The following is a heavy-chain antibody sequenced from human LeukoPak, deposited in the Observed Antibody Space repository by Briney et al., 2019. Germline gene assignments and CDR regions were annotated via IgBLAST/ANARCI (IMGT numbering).Heavy chain of an antibody. CDR1: GFTFSSYA. V-gene: IGHV3-30*04. Sequence: GGSMRLSCAASGFTFSSYAMHWVRQAPGKGLEWVAVISYDGSNKYYADSVKGRFTISRDNSKNTLYLQMNSLRAEDTAVYYCARGPEESLVVAARAECFQHWGQGTLVTVSS. CDR3: ARGPEESLVVAARAECFQH. D-gene: IGHD2-15*01. J-gene: IGHJ1*01. CDR2: ISYDGSNK.